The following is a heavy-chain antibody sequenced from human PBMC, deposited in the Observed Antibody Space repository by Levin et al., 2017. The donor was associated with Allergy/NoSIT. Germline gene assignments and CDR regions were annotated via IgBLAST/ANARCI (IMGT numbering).Heavy chain of an antibody. Sequence: AGGSLRLSCAASGFPFSSYSFHWVRQAPGKGLEWVAITSYVGGIKYYADSVKGRFTISRDNSKNTVYLQMNSLRAEDTAVYYCARGNTPYSNYVFDSWGQGALVTVSS. CDR1: GFPFSSYS. CDR2: TSYVGGIK. D-gene: IGHD4-11*01. J-gene: IGHJ4*02. V-gene: IGHV3-30-3*01. CDR3: ARGNTPYSNYVFDS.